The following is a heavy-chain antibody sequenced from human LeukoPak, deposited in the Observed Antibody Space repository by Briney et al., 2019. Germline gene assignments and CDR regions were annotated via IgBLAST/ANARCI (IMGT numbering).Heavy chain of an antibody. CDR3: ARGRYCSSTSCRFDY. CDR2: IKQDGSEK. D-gene: IGHD2-2*01. CDR1: GFTFSSYW. V-gene: IGHV3-7*04. Sequence: GGSLRLSCAASGFTFSSYWMSWVRKAPGKGPEWVANIKQDGSEKYYVDSVKGRFTISRDNAKNSLYLQMNSLRAEDTAVYYCARGRYCSSTSCRFDYWGQGTLVTVSS. J-gene: IGHJ4*02.